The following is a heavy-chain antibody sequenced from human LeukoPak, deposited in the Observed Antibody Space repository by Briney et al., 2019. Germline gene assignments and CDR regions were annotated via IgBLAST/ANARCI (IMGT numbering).Heavy chain of an antibody. Sequence: SQTLSLTCNVSGASISSGNYFWSWIRQPAGKGLQWIGRLYTSGSTDYNPSLKSRVTISGDTSKNQFSLTLSSVTAADTAVYYCARDGKEGGYNYDYWGQGTLVTVSP. CDR3: ARDGKEGGYNYDY. D-gene: IGHD5-24*01. CDR1: GASISSGNYF. J-gene: IGHJ4*02. V-gene: IGHV4-61*02. CDR2: LYTSGST.